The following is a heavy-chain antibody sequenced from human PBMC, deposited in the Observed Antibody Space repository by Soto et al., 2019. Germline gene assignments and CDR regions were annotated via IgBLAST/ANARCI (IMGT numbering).Heavy chain of an antibody. Sequence: EVQLVESGGGLVQPGGSRRLSCAPSGFTFISFWMSWVRQAPGRGLEWVANIKQDGSEKYYVDSVKGRFTISRDNAKNSLYLQMNSLRAEDTAVYYCARVRTPFKYYFDYWGQGTLVTVSS. V-gene: IGHV3-7*01. CDR1: GFTFISFW. CDR3: ARVRTPFKYYFDY. J-gene: IGHJ4*02. CDR2: IKQDGSEK.